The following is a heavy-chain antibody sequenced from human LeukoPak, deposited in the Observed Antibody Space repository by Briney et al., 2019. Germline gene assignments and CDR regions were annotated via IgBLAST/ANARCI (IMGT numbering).Heavy chain of an antibody. J-gene: IGHJ4*02. CDR2: ISAYNGNT. D-gene: IGHD6-13*01. CDR1: GYTFTSYG. CDR3: AREQAAAGFDY. V-gene: IGHV1-18*01. Sequence: GASVKVSCKASGYTFTSYGISWVRQAPGQGLEWMGWISAYNGNTNYAQKLQGRVTMTTDTSTSTAYMELSSLRSEDTAVYYCAREQAAAGFDYWGQGTLVTVSS.